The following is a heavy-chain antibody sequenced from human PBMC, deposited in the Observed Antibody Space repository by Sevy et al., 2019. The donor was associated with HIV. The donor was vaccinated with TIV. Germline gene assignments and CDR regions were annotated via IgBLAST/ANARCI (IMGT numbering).Heavy chain of an antibody. CDR1: GFNFNIYS. V-gene: IGHV3-23*01. CDR3: ARGPRGNYVFDY. Sequence: GGSLRLSCAVSGFNFNIYSMSWVRQAPGKGLEWVSTLSFGCGKINYADSVKGRFIISRDDSKNTLYLQMNSLKTEDTALYYCARGPRGNYVFDYWGQGTLVTVSS. CDR2: LSFGCGKI. J-gene: IGHJ4*02. D-gene: IGHD4-4*01.